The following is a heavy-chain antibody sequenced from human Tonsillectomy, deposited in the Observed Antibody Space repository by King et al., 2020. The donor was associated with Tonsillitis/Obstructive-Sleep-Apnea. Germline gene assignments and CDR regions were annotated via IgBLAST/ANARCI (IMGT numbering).Heavy chain of an antibody. CDR3: ARDGESFDY. CDR1: GYTFTGYS. CDR2: INPNSGGT. V-gene: IGHV1-2*02. Sequence: QVQLVESGAEVKKPGASVRVSCKASGYTFTGYSMHWVRQAPGQGLEWMGWINPNSGGTKYAQKLQGRVTMTRDTSISTAYMELSRLRSDDTAVYYCARDGESFDYWGQGTLVTVSS. J-gene: IGHJ4*02. D-gene: IGHD2-21*01.